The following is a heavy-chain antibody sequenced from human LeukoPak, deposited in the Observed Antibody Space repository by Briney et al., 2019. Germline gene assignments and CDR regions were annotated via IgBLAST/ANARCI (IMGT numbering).Heavy chain of an antibody. Sequence: GGSLRLSCAASGFTFDDYAMHWVRQAPGKGLEWVSGISWNSGSIGYADSVKGRFTISRDNAKNSLYLQMNSLRAEDTALYYCAKVLRGSGWRALFDYWGQGTLVTVSS. V-gene: IGHV3-9*01. CDR2: ISWNSGSI. D-gene: IGHD6-19*01. CDR1: GFTFDDYA. J-gene: IGHJ4*02. CDR3: AKVLRGSGWRALFDY.